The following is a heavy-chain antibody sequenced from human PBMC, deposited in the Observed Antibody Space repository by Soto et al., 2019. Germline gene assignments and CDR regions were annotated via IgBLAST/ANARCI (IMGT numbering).Heavy chain of an antibody. D-gene: IGHD3-10*01. Sequence: QVQLVESGGGVVQPGRSLRLSCAASGFTFSSYGMHWVRQAPGKGLEWVAVIWSDGSNKYYADSVKGRFTISRDNSKHTLYLQLNSLRAEDTAVYYCARDRGFGGYHFDYWGQGTLVTVCS. V-gene: IGHV3-33*01. CDR1: GFTFSSYG. CDR3: ARDRGFGGYHFDY. CDR2: IWSDGSNK. J-gene: IGHJ4*02.